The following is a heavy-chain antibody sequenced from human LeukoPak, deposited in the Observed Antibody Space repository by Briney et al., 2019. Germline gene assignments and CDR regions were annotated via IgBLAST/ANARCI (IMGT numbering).Heavy chain of an antibody. D-gene: IGHD3-22*01. CDR1: GFTFDSYA. Sequence: PGGSLRLSCAASGFTFDSYAMHWVRQAPGKGLEYVSAISRNGGSTFYANSVKGRFTISRDNSKNTLYLQMGSLRAEDTAVYYCARGPRYYYDSSGYYSPRHWGQGTLVTVSS. CDR2: ISRNGGST. V-gene: IGHV3-64*01. J-gene: IGHJ1*01. CDR3: ARGPRYYYDSSGYYSPRH.